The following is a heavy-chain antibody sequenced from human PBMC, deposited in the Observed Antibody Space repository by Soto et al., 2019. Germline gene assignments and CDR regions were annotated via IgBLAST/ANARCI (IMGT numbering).Heavy chain of an antibody. Sequence: QVQLVQSGAEVKKPGASVKVSCKASGYTFTSYDINWVRQATGQGLEWMGWMNPNSGTTGYAQKFQGRFTVSRETSINRAYMDLIRLKSQNSAVYYCAGEVAGRSYQPIDFLGQGNLVTVSS. D-gene: IGHD6-19*01. CDR3: AGEVAGRSYQPIDF. CDR1: GYTFTSYD. CDR2: MNPNSGTT. V-gene: IGHV1-8*01. J-gene: IGHJ4*02.